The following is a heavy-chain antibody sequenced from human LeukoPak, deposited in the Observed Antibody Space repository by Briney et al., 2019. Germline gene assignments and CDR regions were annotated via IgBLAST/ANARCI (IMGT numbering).Heavy chain of an antibody. CDR1: GFTFSSYG. CDR2: ILSDGSKE. D-gene: IGHD2-15*01. J-gene: IGHJ4*02. V-gene: IGHV3-30*19. Sequence: GGSLRLSCAASGFTFSSYGMHWVRQAPGKGLEWVAVILSDGSKEFYTDSVKGRFTISRDNSKNTLYLQMNSLRAEDTAVYYCARGSLYVRSGGRYYWGQGTLVTVSS. CDR3: ARGSLYVRSGGRYY.